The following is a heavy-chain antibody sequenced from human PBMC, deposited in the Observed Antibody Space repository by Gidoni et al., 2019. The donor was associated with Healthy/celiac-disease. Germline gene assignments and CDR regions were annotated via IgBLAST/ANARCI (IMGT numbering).Heavy chain of an antibody. V-gene: IGHV3-23*01. CDR2: FSGSGWST. CDR3: AKDSFWLPPPPLFDY. Sequence: EVQLLESGGGLVQPGGSLRLSCAASGFTVSSYAMSRVPQAPGKGLGGVSTFSGSGWSTYHADSVNGPFPISRDNSKNTLSLQMNSLGAGDPALYYCAKDSFWLPPPPLFDYWGQGTLVTVSS. CDR1: GFTVSSYA. D-gene: IGHD6-19*01. J-gene: IGHJ4*02.